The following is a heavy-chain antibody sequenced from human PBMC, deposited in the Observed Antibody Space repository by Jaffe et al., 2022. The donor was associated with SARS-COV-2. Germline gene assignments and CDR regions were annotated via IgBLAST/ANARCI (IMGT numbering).Heavy chain of an antibody. V-gene: IGHV4-38-2*02. Sequence: QVQLQESGPGLVKPSETLSLTCTVSGYSISSGYYWGWIRQPPGKGLEWIGSIYHSGSTYYNPSLKSRVTISVDTSKNQFSLKLSSVTAADTAVYYCARDLGDCSGGSCPNWGQGTLVTVSS. CDR2: IYHSGST. CDR1: GYSISSGYY. CDR3: ARDLGDCSGGSCPN. J-gene: IGHJ4*02. D-gene: IGHD2-15*01.